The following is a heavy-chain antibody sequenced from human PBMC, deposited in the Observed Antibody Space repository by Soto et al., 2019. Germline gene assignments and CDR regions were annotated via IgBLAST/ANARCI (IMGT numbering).Heavy chain of an antibody. Sequence: PSETLSLTCTVSGGSISSSSYYWGWIRQPPGKGLEWIGSIYYSGSTYYNPSLKSRVTISVDTSKNQFSLKQSSVTAADTAVYYCSIHCYTSGRTQFDFWGQGTLVPGSS. CDR2: IYYSGST. CDR1: GGSISSSSYY. J-gene: IGHJ4*02. CDR3: SIHCYTSGRTQFDF. D-gene: IGHD6-25*01. V-gene: IGHV4-39*01.